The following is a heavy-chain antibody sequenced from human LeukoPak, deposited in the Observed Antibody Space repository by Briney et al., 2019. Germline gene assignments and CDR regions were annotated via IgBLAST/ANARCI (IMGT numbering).Heavy chain of an antibody. D-gene: IGHD6-6*01. J-gene: IGHJ4*02. V-gene: IGHV3-21*01. CDR2: ISSSSSYI. Sequence: GGSLRLSCAAFGFTFSSYSMNWVRQAPGKGLEWVSSISSSSSYIYYADSVKGRFTISRDNAKNSLYLQMNSLRAEDTAVYYCARDEFSSSPGYFDYWGQGTLVTVSS. CDR1: GFTFSSYS. CDR3: ARDEFSSSPGYFDY.